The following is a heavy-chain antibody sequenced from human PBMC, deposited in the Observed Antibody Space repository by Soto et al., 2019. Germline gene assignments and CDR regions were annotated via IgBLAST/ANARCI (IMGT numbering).Heavy chain of an antibody. CDR2: SYYSGST. J-gene: IGHJ6*02. CDR1: GGSISSSSYY. V-gene: IGHV4-39*01. CDR3: ASIRYGSYYYGIDV. Sequence: QLQLQESGPGLVKPSETLSLTCTVSGGSISSSSYYWGWIRQPPGKGLEWIGSSYYSGSTYYNPSRKTRVTISVDTSKSQFSLKLSSVTAADTPVYYCASIRYGSYYYGIDVWGQGTTVTVSS. D-gene: IGHD5-18*01.